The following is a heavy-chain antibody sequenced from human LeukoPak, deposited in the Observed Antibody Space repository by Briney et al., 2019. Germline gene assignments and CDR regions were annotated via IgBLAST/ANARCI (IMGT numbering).Heavy chain of an antibody. CDR1: GFTFDDYA. J-gene: IGHJ4*02. CDR2: ISWNSGSI. V-gene: IGHV3-9*01. CDR3: AKSGAAAGTDYFDY. Sequence: GRSLRLSCAASGFTFDDYAMHWVRQAPGKGLEWVSGISWNSGSIGYADSVKSRFTISRDNAKNSLYLQMNSLRAEDTALYYCAKSGAAAGTDYFDYWGQGTLVTVSS. D-gene: IGHD6-13*01.